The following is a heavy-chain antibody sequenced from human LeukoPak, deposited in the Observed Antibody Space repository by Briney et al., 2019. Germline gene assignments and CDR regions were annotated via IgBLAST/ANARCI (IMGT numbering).Heavy chain of an antibody. CDR3: ARLGRWVRRWSYGL. D-gene: IGHD5-18*01. CDR2: ISYDGSNK. CDR1: GFTFSSYA. V-gene: IGHV3-30*04. J-gene: IGHJ4*02. Sequence: GGSLRLSCAASGFTFSSYAMHWVRQAPGKGLEWVAVISYDGSNKYYADSVKGRFTISRDNAKNSLYLQMNSLRPEDTAMYYCARLGRWVRRWSYGLWGQGTPVTVSS.